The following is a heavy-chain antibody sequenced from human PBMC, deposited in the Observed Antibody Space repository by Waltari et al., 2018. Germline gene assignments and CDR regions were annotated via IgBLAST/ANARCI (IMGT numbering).Heavy chain of an antibody. CDR1: GLGFSSYW. D-gene: IGHD4-4*01. CDR2: IDSDGWTK. CDR3: ARVASNWHFDL. Sequence: EAQLVESGGDFVQPGGSLGLSCEASGLGFSSYWMHWVRQVPGKGLVWVSRIDSDGWTKIYADSVKGRFTISRDNAKNTVYLQMNSLRAEDMAIYYCARVASNWHFDLWGRGTLVTV. J-gene: IGHJ2*01. V-gene: IGHV3-74*01.